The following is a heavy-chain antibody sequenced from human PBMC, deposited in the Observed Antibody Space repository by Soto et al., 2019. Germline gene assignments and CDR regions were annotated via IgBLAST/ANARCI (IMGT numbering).Heavy chain of an antibody. V-gene: IGHV1-18*01. J-gene: IGHJ5*02. CDR2: LSAHNGNT. CDR1: GYTFTSYG. D-gene: IGHD4-17*01. Sequence: QVQLVQSGAEVKKPGASVKVSCQASGYTFTSYGISWVRQAPGQGLQWMGWLSAHNGNTNYAQKLQGRVTMSTDTSTSTAYMELRSLRSGDTAVYYCARDTMVTSNWFDPWGQGPLVTVSS. CDR3: ARDTMVTSNWFDP.